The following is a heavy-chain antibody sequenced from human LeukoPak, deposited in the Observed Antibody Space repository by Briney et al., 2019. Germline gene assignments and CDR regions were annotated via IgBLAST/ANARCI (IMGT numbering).Heavy chain of an antibody. CDR1: GLTVSSNY. D-gene: IGHD6-6*01. V-gene: IGHV3-53*01. Sequence: GGSLRLSCAASGLTVSSNYMSWVRQAPGKGLEWVSVIYSGGSTYYADSVKGRFTISRDNSKNTLYLQMNSLRAGYTAVSYCAKVGRIASRLDYYYYMDVWGKGTTVTVSS. CDR3: AKVGRIASRLDYYYYMDV. CDR2: IYSGGST. J-gene: IGHJ6*03.